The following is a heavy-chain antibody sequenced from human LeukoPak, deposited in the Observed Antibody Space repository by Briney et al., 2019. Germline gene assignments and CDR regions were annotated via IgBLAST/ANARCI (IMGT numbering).Heavy chain of an antibody. CDR2: INHSGST. J-gene: IGHJ4*02. CDR3: ARDALYCSGGSCYREIDY. Sequence: NTSETLSLTCAVYGGSFSGYYWSWIRQPPGKGLEWLGEINHSGSTNYNPSLKSRVTISVDTSKNQFSLKLSSVTAADTAVYYCARDALYCSGGSCYREIDYWGQGTLVTVSS. V-gene: IGHV4-34*01. CDR1: GGSFSGYY. D-gene: IGHD2-15*01.